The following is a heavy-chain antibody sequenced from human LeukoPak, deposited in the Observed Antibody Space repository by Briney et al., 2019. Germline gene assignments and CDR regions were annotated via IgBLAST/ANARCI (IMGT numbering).Heavy chain of an antibody. D-gene: IGHD1-1*01. Sequence: GGSLRLSCVASGFTFSSCSMTWVRQAPGKGLECVSTITPTADWTFYADSVKGRFSISRDNSKNTVYLQMNSLRAEDTAVYHCTRDRGAYNLYDYWGQGTLVTVSS. CDR1: GFTFSSCS. J-gene: IGHJ4*02. V-gene: IGHV3-23*01. CDR2: ITPTADWT. CDR3: TRDRGAYNLYDY.